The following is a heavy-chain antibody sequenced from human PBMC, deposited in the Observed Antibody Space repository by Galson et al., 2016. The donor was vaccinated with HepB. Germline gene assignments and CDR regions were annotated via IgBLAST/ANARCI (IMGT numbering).Heavy chain of an antibody. CDR2: ISGSGSTI. V-gene: IGHV3-23*01. CDR1: GFTFRNYA. J-gene: IGHJ3*02. CDR3: AKDLFNGDFPDAFDI. Sequence: SLRLSCAASGFTFRNYAMSWVRQAPGQGLEWVSVISGSGSTIHYAHSVRGRFTISRDNSKNTLYLQMNSLSAEDTALYFWAKDLFNGDFPDAFDIWGQGTMVIVSS. D-gene: IGHD4-17*01.